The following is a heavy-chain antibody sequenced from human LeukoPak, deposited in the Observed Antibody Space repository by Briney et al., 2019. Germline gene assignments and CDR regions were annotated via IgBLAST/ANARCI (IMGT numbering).Heavy chain of an antibody. V-gene: IGHV3-30-3*01. CDR1: GFTFSSYS. Sequence: PGGFLRLSCAASGFTFSSYSMHGVRQAPGKGLEWVAVISYDGSNEYYGDSVKGRFTISRDNSKNMLYLQMNSLRAEDTAVYYCARGRDAYSSSSLVGDYWGQGTLVTVSS. J-gene: IGHJ4*02. D-gene: IGHD6-6*01. CDR2: ISYDGSNE. CDR3: ARGRDAYSSSSLVGDY.